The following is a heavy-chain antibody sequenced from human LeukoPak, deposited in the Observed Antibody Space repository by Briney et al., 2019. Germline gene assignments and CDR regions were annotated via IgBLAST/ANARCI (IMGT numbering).Heavy chain of an antibody. V-gene: IGHV3-23*01. D-gene: IGHD3-16*01. CDR1: GFTFDSYA. CDR2: LTLSGTNT. Sequence: GGSLRLSCAASGFTFDSYAMSWVRQAPGKGLEWVSALTLSGTNTHYADSVKGRFTISRDVSDNTLYLQINTLRDEGNSVYYCAKDSPRRTSYHGYFDYWGQGTLVTVSS. J-gene: IGHJ4*02. CDR3: AKDSPRRTSYHGYFDY.